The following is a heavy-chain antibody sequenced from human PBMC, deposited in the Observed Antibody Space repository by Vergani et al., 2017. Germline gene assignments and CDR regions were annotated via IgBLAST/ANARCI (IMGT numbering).Heavy chain of an antibody. CDR2: IWYDGSNK. V-gene: IGHV3-33*06. Sequence: QVQLVESGGGVVQPGRSLRLSCAASGFTFSSYGMHWVRQAPGKGLEWVAVIWYDGSNKYYADSVKGRFPISRDNSKNTLYLQMDSLGAEDTAVYYCAKDQAVAENAYYFDYWGQGTLVTVSS. CDR1: GFTFSSYG. CDR3: AKDQAVAENAYYFDY. D-gene: IGHD6-13*01. J-gene: IGHJ4*02.